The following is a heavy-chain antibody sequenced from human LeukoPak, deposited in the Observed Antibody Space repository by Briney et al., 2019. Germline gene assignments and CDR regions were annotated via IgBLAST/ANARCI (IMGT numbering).Heavy chain of an antibody. V-gene: IGHV3-30*04. CDR3: ARVMDSSTLYNFQY. Sequence: GRSVRLSCAASGFRFSSYAMHWVRQAPGKGLEWLAVISFDGSIKYYADSVKGRFTVSRDNYQNTLYLQVNSLRPDDSGLYYCARVMDSSTLYNFQYWGQGTLVTVSS. CDR1: GFRFSSYA. CDR2: ISFDGSIK. J-gene: IGHJ1*01. D-gene: IGHD2-2*01.